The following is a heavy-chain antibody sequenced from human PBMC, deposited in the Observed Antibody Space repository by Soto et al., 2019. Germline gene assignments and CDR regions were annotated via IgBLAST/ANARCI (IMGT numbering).Heavy chain of an antibody. Sequence: GGSLSLSCAASGFTFSSYGMHWVRQDPGKGLEWVAVISYDGSNKYYADSVKGRFTISRDNSKNTLYLQMNSLRAEDTAVYYCAKVSSSGSYADYWGQGTLVNVSS. D-gene: IGHD1-26*01. J-gene: IGHJ4*02. CDR1: GFTFSSYG. V-gene: IGHV3-30*18. CDR2: ISYDGSNK. CDR3: AKVSSSGSYADY.